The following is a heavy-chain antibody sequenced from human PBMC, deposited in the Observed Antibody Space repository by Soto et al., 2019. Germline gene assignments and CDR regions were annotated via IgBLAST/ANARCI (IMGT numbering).Heavy chain of an antibody. Sequence: QMQLVQSGPEVKKPGTSVKVSCKASGFTFTSSAIQWVRQARGQRLEWIGWIVVGSGNIKYAQKFQERVTITRDMSATTAYMELSSLRSEDTAVYYCAVRSGYYTSYYYMDVWGKGTTVTVSS. CDR3: AVRSGYYTSYYYMDV. V-gene: IGHV1-58*02. D-gene: IGHD3-3*01. J-gene: IGHJ6*03. CDR1: GFTFTSSA. CDR2: IVVGSGNI.